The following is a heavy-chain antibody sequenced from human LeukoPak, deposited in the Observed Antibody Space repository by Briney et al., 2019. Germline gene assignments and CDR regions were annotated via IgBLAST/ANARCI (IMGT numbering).Heavy chain of an antibody. Sequence: PSQTLSLTCTVSGGSISSGSYYWSWIRQPAGKGLEWIGRIYTSGSTNYNPSLKSRVTMSVDTSKNQFSLKLSSVTAADTAVYYCARGRYPVKDYYMDVWGKGTTVTVSS. CDR1: GGSISSGSYY. CDR2: IYTSGST. J-gene: IGHJ6*03. CDR3: ARGRYPVKDYYMDV. D-gene: IGHD1-26*01. V-gene: IGHV4-61*02.